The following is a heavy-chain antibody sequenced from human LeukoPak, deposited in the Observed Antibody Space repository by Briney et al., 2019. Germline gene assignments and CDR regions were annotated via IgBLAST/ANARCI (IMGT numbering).Heavy chain of an antibody. CDR3: ARDAYDDASES. J-gene: IGHJ5*02. V-gene: IGHV3-7*01. Sequence: PGGSLRLSCTGSGFTFSDYWMTWARQAPGKGLEWVANLRPDGSDKYYVDSVEGRFTISRDNAKKLVYLQMNSLRAEDTAVYYCARDAYDDASESWGQGTLVTVSS. CDR1: GFTFSDYW. D-gene: IGHD3-3*01. CDR2: LRPDGSDK.